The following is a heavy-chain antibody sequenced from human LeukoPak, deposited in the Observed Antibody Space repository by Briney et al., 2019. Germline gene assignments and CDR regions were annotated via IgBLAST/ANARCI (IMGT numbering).Heavy chain of an antibody. V-gene: IGHV4-59*01. Sequence: MTSETLSLICTVSGGSINSYYWNWIRQPPGKGLELIGYIYYSGSPTYNPSLKSRVTISVDTSKNQFSLQLSSVTAADTAVYYCAMIIAVRPRGYYYYYVDVWGKGTTVTVSS. J-gene: IGHJ6*03. CDR3: AMIIAVRPRGYYYYYVDV. CDR2: IYYSGSP. CDR1: GGSINSYY. D-gene: IGHD6-6*01.